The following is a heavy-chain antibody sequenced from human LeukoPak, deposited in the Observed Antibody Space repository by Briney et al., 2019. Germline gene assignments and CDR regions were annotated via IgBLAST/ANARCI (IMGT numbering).Heavy chain of an antibody. CDR1: GFTFGAYS. Sequence: GGSLRLSCAASGFTFGAYSMNWVRQAPGKGLEWVSSISSSSNYIYYADSVKGRSTISRDNAKNSLYLQMSSLRAEDTAVYYCARVVYGSPYYYYYMDAWGKGTTVTVSS. V-gene: IGHV3-21*01. CDR2: ISSSSNYI. D-gene: IGHD2-8*01. CDR3: ARVVYGSPYYYYYMDA. J-gene: IGHJ6*03.